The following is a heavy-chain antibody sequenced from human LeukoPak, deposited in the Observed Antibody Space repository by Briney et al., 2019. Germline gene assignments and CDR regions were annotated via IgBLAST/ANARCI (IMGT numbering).Heavy chain of an antibody. D-gene: IGHD6-19*01. CDR2: IYNNGIT. J-gene: IGHJ5*02. V-gene: IGHV4-61*02. CDR3: ARGYKSGWFHGYNWFDP. CDR1: DGSISSDNYY. Sequence: SETLSPTCTVSDGSISSDNYYWNWIRQPAGKGLEWIGRIYNNGITNYNPSLRSRVTISVDTSKKQFSLTLSSVTAADTAVYYCARGYKSGWFHGYNWFDPWGQGTLVTVSS.